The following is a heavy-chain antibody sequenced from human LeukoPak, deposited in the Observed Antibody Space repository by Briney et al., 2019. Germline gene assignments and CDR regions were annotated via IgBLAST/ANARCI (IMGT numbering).Heavy chain of an antibody. CDR1: GFTFSSYT. J-gene: IGHJ4*02. CDR2: ISSSATYI. CDR3: ARARVGDPTDY. D-gene: IGHD1-26*01. Sequence: PGGSLRLSCAGSGFTFSSYTMTWVRQAPGKGLEWVSSISSSATYIYYADSVRGRFTISRDDAKNTLYLQMNSLRPDDTAVYYCARARVGDPTDYWGQGTLVTVSS. V-gene: IGHV3-21*01.